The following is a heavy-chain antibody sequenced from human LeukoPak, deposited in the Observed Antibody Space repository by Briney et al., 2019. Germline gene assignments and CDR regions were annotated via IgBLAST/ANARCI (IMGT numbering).Heavy chain of an antibody. J-gene: IGHJ4*02. CDR2: IIPIFGTA. CDR1: GGTFSSYA. V-gene: IGHV1-69*05. CDR3: ARGRWELLRVLFDY. Sequence: SVKVSCKASGGTFSSYAISWVRQAPGQGLEWMGGIIPIFGTANYAQKFQGRVTITTDESTSTAYMELSSLRSEDTAVYYCARGRWELLRVLFDYWGQGTLVTVSS. D-gene: IGHD1-26*01.